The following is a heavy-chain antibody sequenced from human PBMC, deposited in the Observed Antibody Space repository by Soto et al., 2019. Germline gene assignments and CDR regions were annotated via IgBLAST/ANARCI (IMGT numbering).Heavy chain of an antibody. Sequence: EVQLVESGGGLVKPGGSLRLSCAASGITFSSYSMNWVRQAPGKGLEWVSSISSTGTYIDYADSVKGRFTISRDNAKNSLFLQMDSLRAEDAASYYCARETNPYSSSSHAFDIWGQGTMVTVSS. CDR1: GITFSSYS. V-gene: IGHV3-21*01. CDR2: ISSTGTYI. D-gene: IGHD6-6*01. J-gene: IGHJ3*02. CDR3: ARETNPYSSSSHAFDI.